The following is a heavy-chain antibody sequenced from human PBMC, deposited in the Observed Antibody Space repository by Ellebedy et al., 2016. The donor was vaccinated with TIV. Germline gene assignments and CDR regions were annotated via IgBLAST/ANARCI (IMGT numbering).Heavy chain of an antibody. V-gene: IGHV3-74*01. D-gene: IGHD3-3*01. Sequence: PGGSLRLSCAASGFTFSSYWMHWVRQAPGKGLVWVSRIDGDGSSTDYADSVKGRFTSTRDNAQNTLYLQMSSLRAEDTAVYYFARDQYYDPWTGYSRPLDYWGQGTLVTVSS. CDR1: GFTFSSYW. CDR2: IDGDGSST. J-gene: IGHJ4*02. CDR3: ARDQYYDPWTGYSRPLDY.